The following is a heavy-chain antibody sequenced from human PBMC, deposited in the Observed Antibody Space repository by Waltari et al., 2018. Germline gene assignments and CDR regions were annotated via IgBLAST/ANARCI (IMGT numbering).Heavy chain of an antibody. Sequence: QVQLQESGPGLVNPSQTLSLTCRVAGGSINDPSYWWSWLRQPAGKGLAWLGRIYASGFPTYCPSLESRLTISADTSKNQISLILPSVTAADTAVYYCAREGEYCSDGYCYSLDHWGQGTLVTVSS. J-gene: IGHJ4*02. D-gene: IGHD2-15*01. CDR3: AREGEYCSDGYCYSLDH. CDR1: GGSINDPSYW. CDR2: IYASGFP. V-gene: IGHV4-61*02.